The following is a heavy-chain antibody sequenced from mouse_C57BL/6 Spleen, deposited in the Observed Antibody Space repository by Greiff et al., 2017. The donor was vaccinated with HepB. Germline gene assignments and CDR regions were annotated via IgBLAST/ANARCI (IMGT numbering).Heavy chain of an antibody. V-gene: IGHV5-9-1*02. J-gene: IGHJ4*01. D-gene: IGHD2-5*01. CDR1: GFTFSSYA. CDR3: RIYYSNYSAMDY. CDR2: ISSGGDYI. Sequence: EVKPVESGEGLVKPGGSLKLSCAASGFTFSSYAMSWVRQTPEKRLEWVAYISSGGDYIYYADTVKGRFTISRDNARNTLYLQMSSLKSEDTAMYYCRIYYSNYSAMDYWGQGTSVTVSS.